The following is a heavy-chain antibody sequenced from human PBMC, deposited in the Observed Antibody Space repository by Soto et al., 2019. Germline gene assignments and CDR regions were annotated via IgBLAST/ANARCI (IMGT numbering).Heavy chain of an antibody. V-gene: IGHV2-5*02. J-gene: IGHJ4*02. D-gene: IGHD5-18*01. CDR3: ARRRTGYNYGDCFDY. CDR1: GFSLNTGGLG. CDR2: IYWDDDK. Sequence: QITLKESGPPLVKPTQTLTLTCTFSGFSLNTGGLGVGWIRQPPGKALEGLAVIYWDDDKRYRPSLKSRLTITKDISKNQVVLTMTNMDPVDTATYYCARRRTGYNYGDCFDYWGQGTLVTVSS.